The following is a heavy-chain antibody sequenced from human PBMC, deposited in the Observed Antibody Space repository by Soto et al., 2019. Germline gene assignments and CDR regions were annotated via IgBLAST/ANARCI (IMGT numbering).Heavy chain of an antibody. CDR3: AKSQEIATHFYDS. CDR2: IGPTGDT. V-gene: IGHV3-13*01. Sequence: PGGSLRLSCAASGFTFSGCYMRWVRQPTGKGLEWVSGIGPTGDTYYSVSVKGRFTISIDNAKNSLSLQLNSLSAGDMAVYSCAKSQEIATHFYDSWGQGTHVPLSS. J-gene: IGHJ4*02. CDR1: GFTFSGCY. D-gene: IGHD2-15*01.